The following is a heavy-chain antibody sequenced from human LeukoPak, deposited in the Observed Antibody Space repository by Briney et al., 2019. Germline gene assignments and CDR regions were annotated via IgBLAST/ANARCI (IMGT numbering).Heavy chain of an antibody. CDR1: GYTFTGYY. CDR2: INPNSGGT. D-gene: IGHD6-13*01. CDR3: ARAGQQLVRSWFDP. Sequence: ASVKVSCKASGYTFTGYYMHWVRQAPGQGLEWMGWINPNSGGTNYAQKLQGRVTMTTDTPTSTAYMELRSLRSDDTAVYYCARAGQQLVRSWFDPWGQGTLVTVSS. J-gene: IGHJ5*02. V-gene: IGHV1-2*02.